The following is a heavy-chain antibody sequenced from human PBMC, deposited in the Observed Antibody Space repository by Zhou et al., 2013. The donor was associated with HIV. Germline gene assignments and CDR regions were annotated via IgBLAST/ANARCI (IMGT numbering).Heavy chain of an antibody. CDR2: IIPLFGTT. D-gene: IGHD3-16*01. J-gene: IGHJ5*02. V-gene: IGHV1-69*05. Sequence: QVQLVQSGAEVKKPGSSLKVSCKASGGTVANYALSWVRQAPGQGLEWMGGIIPLFGTTNYAQNFQGRVTITTDESKTTVSMELTGLRPDDTAVYYCARDYHPADIRSYGIHCLGPWGQGTLVTVSS. CDR3: ARDYHPADIRSYGIHCLGP. CDR1: GGTVANYA.